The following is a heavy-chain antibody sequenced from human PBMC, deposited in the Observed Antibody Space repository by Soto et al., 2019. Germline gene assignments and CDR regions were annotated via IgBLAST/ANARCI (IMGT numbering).Heavy chain of an antibody. CDR1: GFTFAQYR. Sequence: PGGSLRLRWGASGFTFAQYRKHGGRHSPEKGLEWVAFMSHDENRKLYSDSVKGRFTISRDNSKSTLYLQMSRLRAEDTAVYYCAKDYFFWSGSVSPFFASRGLGTLVTVS. V-gene: IGHV3-30*18. J-gene: IGHJ4*02. CDR3: AKDYFFWSGSVSPFFAS. D-gene: IGHD3-3*01. CDR2: MSHDENRK.